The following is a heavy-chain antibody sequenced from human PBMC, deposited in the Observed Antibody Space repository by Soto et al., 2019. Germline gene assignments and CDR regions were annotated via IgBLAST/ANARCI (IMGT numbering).Heavy chain of an antibody. V-gene: IGHV4-4*02. Sequence: PSETLSLTCAVSSGSISSSNWWSWVRQPPGKGLEWIGEIYHSGSTNYNPSLKSRVTISVDKSKNQFSLKLSSVTAADTAVYYCASSGYDYEGFDYWGQGTLVTV. D-gene: IGHD5-12*01. J-gene: IGHJ4*02. CDR1: SGSISSSNW. CDR2: IYHSGST. CDR3: ASSGYDYEGFDY.